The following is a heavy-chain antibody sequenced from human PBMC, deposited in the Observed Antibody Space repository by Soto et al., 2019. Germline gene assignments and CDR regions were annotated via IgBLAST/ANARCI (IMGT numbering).Heavy chain of an antibody. D-gene: IGHD4-17*01. V-gene: IGHV3-9*01. CDR3: AKERVVATVTKYYFDY. CDR1: GFTFDDYA. CDR2: VSWNSGSI. Sequence: EVQLVESGGGLVQPGRSLSLSCAASGFTFDDYAMHWVRQAPGKGLQWVSGVSWNSGSIGYADSVKGRFTISRDNAKNSLYLQMNTLRAEDTALYYCAKERVVATVTKYYFDYWGHGTPFAVSS. J-gene: IGHJ4*01.